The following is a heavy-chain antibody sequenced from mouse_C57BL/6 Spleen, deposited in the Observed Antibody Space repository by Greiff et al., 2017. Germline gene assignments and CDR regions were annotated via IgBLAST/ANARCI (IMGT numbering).Heavy chain of an antibody. CDR1: GFTFSDYG. CDR2: ISSGSSTI. Sequence: EVQVVESGGGLVKPGGSLKLSCAASGFTFSDYGMHWVRQAPEKGLEWVAYISSGSSTIYYADTVKGRFTISRDNAKNTLFLQMTSLRSEDTAMYYCARNGNHGGFAYWGQGTLVTVSA. D-gene: IGHD2-1*01. CDR3: ARNGNHGGFAY. V-gene: IGHV5-17*01. J-gene: IGHJ3*01.